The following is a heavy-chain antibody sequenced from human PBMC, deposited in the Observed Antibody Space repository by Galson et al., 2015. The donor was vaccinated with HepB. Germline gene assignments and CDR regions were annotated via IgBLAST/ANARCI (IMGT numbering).Heavy chain of an antibody. V-gene: IGHV3-23*01. J-gene: IGHJ4*02. CDR2: ISGSGGST. CDR1: GFTFSSYA. D-gene: IGHD6-19*01. CDR3: AKGGGDLIAVAGTD. Sequence: LRLSCAASGFTFSSYAMSWVRQAPGKGLEWVSAISGSGGSTYYADSVKGRFTISRDNSKNTLYLQMNSLRAEDTAVYYCAKGGGDLIAVAGTDWGQGTLVTVSS.